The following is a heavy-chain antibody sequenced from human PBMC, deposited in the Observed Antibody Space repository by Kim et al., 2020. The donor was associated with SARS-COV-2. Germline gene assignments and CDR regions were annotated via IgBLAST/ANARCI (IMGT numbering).Heavy chain of an antibody. V-gene: IGHV4-31*02. Sequence: TPSLKGRVTISVDTSKNQFSLKLSSVTAADTAVYYCARAGIWFGVGAFDIWGQGTMVTVSS. CDR3: ARAGIWFGVGAFDI. D-gene: IGHD3-10*01. J-gene: IGHJ3*02.